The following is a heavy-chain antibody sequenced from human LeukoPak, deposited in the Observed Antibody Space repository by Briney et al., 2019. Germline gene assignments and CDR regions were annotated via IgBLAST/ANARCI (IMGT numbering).Heavy chain of an antibody. D-gene: IGHD6-19*01. J-gene: IGHJ5*02. V-gene: IGHV4-39*07. Sequence: PSETLSLTCAVYGGSFSSYYWGWIRQPPGKGLEWIGSIYYSGSTYYNPSLKSRVTISVDTSKNQFSLKLSSVTAADTAVYYCAREAAIAVAGTHWFDPWGQGTLVTVSS. CDR2: IYYSGST. CDR3: AREAAIAVAGTHWFDP. CDR1: GGSFSSYY.